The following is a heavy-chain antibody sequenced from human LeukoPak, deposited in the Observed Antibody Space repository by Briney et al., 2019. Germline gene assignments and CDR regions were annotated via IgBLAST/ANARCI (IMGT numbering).Heavy chain of an antibody. J-gene: IGHJ4*02. CDR3: ARDGGSYYSPSDY. CDR1: GGTFSSYA. CDR2: IIPILGIA. D-gene: IGHD1-26*01. V-gene: IGHV1-69*04. Sequence: SVKVSCKASGGTFSSYAISWVRQAPGQGLGWMGRIIPILGIANYAQKFQGRVTITADKSTSTAYMELSSLRSGDTAVYYCARDGGSYYSPSDYWGQGTLVTVSS.